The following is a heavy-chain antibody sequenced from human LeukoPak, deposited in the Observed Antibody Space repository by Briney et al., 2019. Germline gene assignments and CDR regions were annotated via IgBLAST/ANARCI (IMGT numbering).Heavy chain of an antibody. CDR3: AKDMKPISGLGDYVD. CDR1: GFTFSSYG. D-gene: IGHD4-17*01. V-gene: IGHV3-30*18. J-gene: IGHJ4*02. CDR2: ISYDGSNK. Sequence: GGSLRLSCAASGFTFSSYGMHWVRQAPGKGLEWVAVISYDGSNKYYADSVKGRFTISGDNSKNTLYLQMNSLRAEDTAVYYCAKDMKPISGLGDYVDWGQGTLVTVSS.